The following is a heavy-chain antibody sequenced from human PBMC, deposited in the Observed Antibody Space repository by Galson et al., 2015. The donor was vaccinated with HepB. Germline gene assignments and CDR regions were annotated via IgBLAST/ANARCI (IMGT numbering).Heavy chain of an antibody. V-gene: IGHV3-30*18. J-gene: IGHJ6*02. CDR1: GFTFSSYG. Sequence: SLRLSCAASGFTFSSYGMHWVRQAPGKGLEWVAVISYDGSNKYYADSVKGRFTISRDNSKNTLYLQMNSLRAEDTAVYYCAKDRQNRVRGALRYYYYGMDVWGQGTTVTVSS. D-gene: IGHD3-10*01. CDR3: AKDRQNRVRGALRYYYYGMDV. CDR2: ISYDGSNK.